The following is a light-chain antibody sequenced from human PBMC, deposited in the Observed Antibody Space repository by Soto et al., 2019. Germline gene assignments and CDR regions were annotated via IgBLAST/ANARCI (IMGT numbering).Light chain of an antibody. CDR2: DVS. J-gene: IGLJ1*01. Sequence: ALTQPASVSGSPGQSITISCTGTSSDVGGYNYVSWYQQHPGKAPKLMIYDVSNRPSGVSNRFSGSKSGSTASLSISGLQAEDEADYYCSSYTSSSTRVFGTGTKVTVL. V-gene: IGLV2-14*01. CDR3: SSYTSSSTRV. CDR1: SSDVGGYNY.